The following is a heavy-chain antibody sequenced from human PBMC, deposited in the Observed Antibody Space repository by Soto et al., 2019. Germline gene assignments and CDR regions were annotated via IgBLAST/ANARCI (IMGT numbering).Heavy chain of an antibody. CDR3: TRVGFWSGYQEYYFDY. Sequence: PSETLSLTCTVSGGSISSYYWSWIRQPPGKGLEWIGYIYYSGSTNYNPSLKSRVTISVDTSKNQFSLKLSSVTAADTAVYYCTRVGFWSGYQEYYFDYWGQGTLVTVSS. V-gene: IGHV4-59*01. J-gene: IGHJ4*02. CDR2: IYYSGST. D-gene: IGHD3-3*01. CDR1: GGSISSYY.